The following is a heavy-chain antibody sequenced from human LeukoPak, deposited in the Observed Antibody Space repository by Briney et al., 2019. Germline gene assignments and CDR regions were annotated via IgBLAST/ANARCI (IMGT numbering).Heavy chain of an antibody. V-gene: IGHV1-69*05. CDR2: VIPFFGTA. CDR3: AAGEGYDFWSGYYPPWFDP. D-gene: IGHD3-3*01. J-gene: IGHJ5*02. CDR1: GGPFNSYA. Sequence: SVKVSFKASGGPFNSYAISWVRPAPGQGLEWMGGVIPFFGTANYAQKFQGRVTITTDESTSTAYMELSSLRSEDTAVYYCAAGEGYDFWSGYYPPWFDPWGQGTLVTVSS.